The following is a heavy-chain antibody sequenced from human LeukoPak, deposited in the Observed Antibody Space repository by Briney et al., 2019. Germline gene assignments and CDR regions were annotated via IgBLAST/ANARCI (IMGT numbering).Heavy chain of an antibody. D-gene: IGHD3-3*01. J-gene: IGHJ6*02. CDR2: INHSGST. CDR1: GGSFSGYY. V-gene: IGHV4-34*01. Sequence: KPSETLSLTCAVYGGSFSGYYWSWIRQPPGKGLEWIGEINHSGSTNYNPSLKSRVTISVDTSKNQFSLKLSSVTAADTAVYYCASASHLFYYDFWSGSIPHYGMDVWGQGTTVTVSS. CDR3: ASASHLFYYDFWSGSIPHYGMDV.